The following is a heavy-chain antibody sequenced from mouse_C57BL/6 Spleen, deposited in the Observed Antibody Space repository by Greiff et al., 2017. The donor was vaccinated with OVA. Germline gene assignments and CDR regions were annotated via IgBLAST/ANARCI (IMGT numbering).Heavy chain of an antibody. CDR2: IDPNSGGT. CDR3: ARGGYGSSSEGFAY. J-gene: IGHJ3*01. D-gene: IGHD1-1*01. CDR1: GYTFTSYW. V-gene: IGHV1-72*01. Sequence: QVQLQQPGAELVKPGASVKLSCKASGYTFTSYWMHWVKQRPGRGLEWIGRIDPNSGGTKYNEKFKSKATLTVDKPSSTAYMQLSSLTSEDSAVYYCARGGYGSSSEGFAYWGQGTLVTVSA.